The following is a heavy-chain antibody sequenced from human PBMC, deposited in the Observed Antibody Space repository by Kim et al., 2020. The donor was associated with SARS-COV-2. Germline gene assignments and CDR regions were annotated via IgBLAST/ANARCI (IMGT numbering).Heavy chain of an antibody. CDR1: GFTFSSYA. Sequence: GGSLRLSCAASGFTFSSYAMHWVRQAPGRGLEWVAVISYDGSNKYYADSVKGRFTISRDNSKNTLYLQMNSLRAEDTAVYYCARDGYFDWLDSWENGMDVWGQGTTVTVSS. D-gene: IGHD3-9*01. CDR2: ISYDGSNK. CDR3: ARDGYFDWLDSWENGMDV. V-gene: IGHV3-30*04. J-gene: IGHJ6*02.